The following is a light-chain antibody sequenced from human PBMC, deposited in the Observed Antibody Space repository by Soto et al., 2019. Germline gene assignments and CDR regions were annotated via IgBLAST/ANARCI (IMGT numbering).Light chain of an antibody. CDR3: QSYDNSLSGSWV. J-gene: IGLJ3*02. Sequence: QSALTQPPSASGSLGQSVTISCTGTSSDVGAYNYVSWYQQHPGKAPKLMIYEVTRRPSGVPDRFSGSKSGTSASLAINGLQAEDEAHYYCQSYDNSLSGSWVFGGGTQLTVL. CDR1: SSDVGAYNY. CDR2: EVT. V-gene: IGLV2-8*01.